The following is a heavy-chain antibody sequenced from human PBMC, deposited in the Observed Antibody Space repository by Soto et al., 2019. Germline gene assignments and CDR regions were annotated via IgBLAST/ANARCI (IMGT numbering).Heavy chain of an antibody. D-gene: IGHD6-19*01. CDR2: ISASGDGT. CDR1: AFSFSNYV. V-gene: IGHV3-23*01. Sequence: EVQLLESGGDLVQPGGSLRLSCAASAFSFSNYVMSWVRQAQGKGLEWVSSISASGDGTYYAGFVKGRFTISRDNSKNTLYLQMSSLKAEDTALYYCAKRGDSSGWFWSTWGQGTLVTVSS. J-gene: IGHJ5*02. CDR3: AKRGDSSGWFWST.